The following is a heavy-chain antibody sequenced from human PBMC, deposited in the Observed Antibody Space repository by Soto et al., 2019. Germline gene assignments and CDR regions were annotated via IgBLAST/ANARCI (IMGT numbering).Heavy chain of an antibody. Sequence: PGESLKISCKGSGHSFTSYWIGCVRQMPGKGLEWMGMIYPGDSDTRHSPSFQCQGTISADKSISTAYLQWSSLKASDTAMYYCARSYYYDSSGSPYDAFDIWGPGAMVTVAS. CDR2: IYPGDSDT. D-gene: IGHD3-22*01. CDR1: GHSFTSYW. J-gene: IGHJ3*02. V-gene: IGHV5-51*01. CDR3: ARSYYYDSSGSPYDAFDI.